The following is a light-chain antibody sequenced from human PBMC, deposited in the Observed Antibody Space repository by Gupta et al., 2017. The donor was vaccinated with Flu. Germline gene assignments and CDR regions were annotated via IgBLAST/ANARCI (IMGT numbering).Light chain of an antibody. CDR1: SIGGKS. Sequence: SYVLIQPPSVSVAPGETARMTCGGTSIGGKSVHWYQQKSGQAPVLVVYNDRDRPSGIPGRFSGSNSGNTASLTITSVEDGDEADYYCQVWDAVGDVIFGGGTRLTVL. V-gene: IGLV3-21*02. J-gene: IGLJ2*01. CDR3: QVWDAVGDVI. CDR2: NDR.